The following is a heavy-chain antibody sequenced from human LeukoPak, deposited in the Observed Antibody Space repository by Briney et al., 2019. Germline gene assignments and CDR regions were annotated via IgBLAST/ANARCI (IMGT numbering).Heavy chain of an antibody. CDR1: GFTFSSYW. CDR2: IKQDGSEK. V-gene: IGHV3-7*01. CDR3: ARDDRIVVVVAATDAFDI. Sequence: TGGSLRLSCAASGFTFSSYWMSWVRQAPGKGLEWVANIKQDGSEKYYVDSVKGRFTISRDNAKNSLYLQMNSLRAEDTAVYYCARDDRIVVVVAATDAFDIWGQGTMVTVSS. D-gene: IGHD2-15*01. J-gene: IGHJ3*02.